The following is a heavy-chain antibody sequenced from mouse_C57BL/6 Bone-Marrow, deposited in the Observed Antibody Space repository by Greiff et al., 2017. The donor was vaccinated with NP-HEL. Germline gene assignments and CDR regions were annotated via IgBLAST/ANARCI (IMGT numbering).Heavy chain of an antibody. V-gene: IGHV5-17*01. Sequence: EVQVVESGGGLVKPGGSLKLSCAASGFTFSDYGMHWVRQAPEKGLEWVAYISSGSSTIYYADTVKGRFTISRDNAKNTLFLQMTSLRSEDTAMYYCARGYDGYPYYYAMDYWGQGTSVTVSS. CDR3: ARGYDGYPYYYAMDY. CDR2: ISSGSSTI. J-gene: IGHJ4*01. CDR1: GFTFSDYG. D-gene: IGHD2-3*01.